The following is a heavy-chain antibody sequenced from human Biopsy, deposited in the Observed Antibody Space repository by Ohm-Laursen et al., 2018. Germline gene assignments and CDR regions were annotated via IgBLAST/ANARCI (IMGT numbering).Heavy chain of an antibody. Sequence: SETLSLTCRVSGGSISSSYWSWIRQPPGKGLEWIGYISYSGSTSYNPSLKSRVTISADTSKNQLSLTLSSLTAADTAVYFCAKQWSYYESFTQHYRGDFGYWGQGTLVIVSS. CDR2: ISYSGST. CDR3: AKQWSYYESFTQHYRGDFGY. D-gene: IGHD3-16*01. J-gene: IGHJ4*02. CDR1: GGSISSSY. V-gene: IGHV4-59*08.